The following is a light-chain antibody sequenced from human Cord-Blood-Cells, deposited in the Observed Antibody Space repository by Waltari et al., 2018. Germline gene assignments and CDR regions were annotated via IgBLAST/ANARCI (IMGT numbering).Light chain of an antibody. CDR3: SSYTSSSTVV. Sequence: SALTQPASVSGSPGQSITISCTGTSSDVGGYNYVSWYQQHPGTAPKLMIYDVSNRPSGGSNRFSGSKSSNTASLTISGLQAEDEADYYCSSYTSSSTVVFGGGTKLTVL. J-gene: IGLJ2*01. CDR2: DVS. CDR1: SSDVGGYNY. V-gene: IGLV2-14*01.